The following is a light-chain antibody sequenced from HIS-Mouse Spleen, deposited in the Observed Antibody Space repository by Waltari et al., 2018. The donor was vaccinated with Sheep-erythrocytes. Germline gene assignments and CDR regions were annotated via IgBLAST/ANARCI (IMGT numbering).Light chain of an antibody. CDR2: DDS. Sequence: SYVLTQPPSVSVAPGQTARITCGGTNIGSKMVTLYQQKPGQAPVLVVYDDSDRSSGIPERFSGSNSGNTATLTISRVEAGDEADYYCQVWDSSSDHVVFGGGTKLTVL. V-gene: IGLV3-21*02. CDR3: QVWDSSSDHVV. CDR1: NIGSKM. J-gene: IGLJ2*01.